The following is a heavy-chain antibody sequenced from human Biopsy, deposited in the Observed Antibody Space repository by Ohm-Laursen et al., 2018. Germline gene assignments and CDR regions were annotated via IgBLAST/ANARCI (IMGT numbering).Heavy chain of an antibody. V-gene: IGHV3-74*01. CDR2: FNSDGTDT. CDR3: ATDGAGSYNEN. CDR1: GFTFSNYY. J-gene: IGHJ4*02. D-gene: IGHD3-10*01. Sequence: GSLRLSCAAPGFTFSNYYMHWVRQAPGKGLEWVSRFNSDGTDTTYADSVKGRFTVSRDNAKNSLYLEMNNLTVEDTAVYYCATDGAGSYNENWGQGTLVSVSS.